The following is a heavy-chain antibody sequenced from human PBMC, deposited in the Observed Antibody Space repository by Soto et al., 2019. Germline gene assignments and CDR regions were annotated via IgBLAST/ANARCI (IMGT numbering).Heavy chain of an antibody. CDR2: ISSSSSYI. D-gene: IGHD5-18*01. J-gene: IGHJ2*01. CDR3: ARDPGLPPYFDL. V-gene: IGHV3-21*01. CDR1: GFTFSSYS. Sequence: GGSLRLSCAASGFTFSSYSMNWVRQAPGKGLEWVSSISSSSSYIYYADSVKGRFTISRDNAKNSLYLQMNSLRAEDTAVYYCARDPGLPPYFDLWGRGTLVTVSS.